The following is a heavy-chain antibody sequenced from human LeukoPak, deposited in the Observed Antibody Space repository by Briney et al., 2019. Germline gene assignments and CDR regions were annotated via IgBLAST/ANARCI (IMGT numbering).Heavy chain of an antibody. V-gene: IGHV3-30-3*01. Sequence: GGSLRLSCAASGFTFSSYAMHWVRQAPGKGLEWAALISYDGSNKYYADSVKGRFTISRDNSKNTLYLQMNSLRAEDTAVYYCARSVDSSGLSYYFDYWGQGTLVTVSS. CDR2: ISYDGSNK. CDR1: GFTFSSYA. CDR3: ARSVDSSGLSYYFDY. J-gene: IGHJ4*02. D-gene: IGHD3-22*01.